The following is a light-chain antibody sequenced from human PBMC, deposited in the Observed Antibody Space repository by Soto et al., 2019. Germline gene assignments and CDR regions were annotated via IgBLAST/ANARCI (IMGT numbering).Light chain of an antibody. CDR1: QTISSW. CDR2: KAS. CDR3: QHYGSSPET. J-gene: IGKJ1*01. Sequence: DIQMTQSPSTLSGSVGDRVTITCRASQTISSWLAWYQQKPWKAPKLLIYKASTLKSGVPSRFSGSGSGTEFTLTISRLEPEDFAVYYCQHYGSSPETFGQGTKVDIK. V-gene: IGKV1-5*03.